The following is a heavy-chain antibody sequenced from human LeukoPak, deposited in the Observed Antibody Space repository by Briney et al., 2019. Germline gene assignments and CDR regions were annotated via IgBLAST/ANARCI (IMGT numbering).Heavy chain of an antibody. V-gene: IGHV4-59*12. J-gene: IGHJ6*02. CDR1: GDSISSYY. Sequence: SETLSLTCTVSGDSISSYYWSWIRQPPGKGLEWIGHIYNSGSTNYNPSLKSRVTISVDTSKNQFSLKLSSVTAADTALYYCARDHGYDILPPSYNGMDVWGQGTMVTVSS. CDR2: IYNSGST. CDR3: ARDHGYDILPPSYNGMDV. D-gene: IGHD3-9*01.